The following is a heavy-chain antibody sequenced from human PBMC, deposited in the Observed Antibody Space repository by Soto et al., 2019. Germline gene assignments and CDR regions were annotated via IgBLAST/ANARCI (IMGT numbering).Heavy chain of an antibody. CDR1: GFTFGDYA. CDR2: IRSKAYGGTT. CDR3: TRPHIVVVPAAIDY. Sequence: GGSLRLSCTASGFTFGDYAMSWVRQAPGKGLEWVGFIRSKAYGGTTEYAASVKGRFTISRDDSKSIAYLQMNSLKTEDTAVYYCTRPHIVVVPAAIDYWGQGTLVTVSS. D-gene: IGHD2-2*01. V-gene: IGHV3-49*04. J-gene: IGHJ4*02.